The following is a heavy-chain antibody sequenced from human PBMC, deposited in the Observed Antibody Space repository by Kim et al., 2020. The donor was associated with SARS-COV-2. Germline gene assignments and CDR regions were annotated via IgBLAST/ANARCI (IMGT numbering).Heavy chain of an antibody. J-gene: IGHJ4*02. CDR3: ARGGEIDY. V-gene: IGHV1-18*01. D-gene: IGHD3-16*01. Sequence: NGNANYAQTLQDKDTMTTDTSTSTAYMELRSLRSDDTAVYYCARGGEIDYWGQGTLVTVSS. CDR2: NGNA.